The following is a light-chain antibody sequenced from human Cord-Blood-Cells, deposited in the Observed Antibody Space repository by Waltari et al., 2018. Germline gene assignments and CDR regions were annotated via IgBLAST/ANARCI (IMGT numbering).Light chain of an antibody. CDR1: SSDVGGYNS. V-gene: IGLV2-14*01. J-gene: IGLJ2*01. Sequence: QSALTQPASVSGSPGQSLTISCTGTSSDVGGYNSVSWYKQHPGKAPKLMIYEVSNRPSGVSNRFSGSKSGNTASLTISGLQAEDEADYYCSSYTSSSTNVVFGGGTKLTVL. CDR2: EVS. CDR3: SSYTSSSTNVV.